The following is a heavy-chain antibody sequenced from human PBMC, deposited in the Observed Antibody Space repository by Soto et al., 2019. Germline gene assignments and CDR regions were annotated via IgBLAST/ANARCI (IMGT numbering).Heavy chain of an antibody. CDR1: GGSFSGYY. J-gene: IGHJ5*02. CDR2: INHSGST. D-gene: IGHD3-3*01. CDR3: ARGPGIRFLEWLSQYNWFDP. Sequence: SETLSLACAVYGGSFSGYYWSWIRQPPGKGLEWIGEINHSGSTNYNPSLKSRVTISVDTSENQFSLKLSSVTAADTAVYYCARGPGIRFLEWLSQYNWFDPWGQGTLVTVSS. V-gene: IGHV4-34*01.